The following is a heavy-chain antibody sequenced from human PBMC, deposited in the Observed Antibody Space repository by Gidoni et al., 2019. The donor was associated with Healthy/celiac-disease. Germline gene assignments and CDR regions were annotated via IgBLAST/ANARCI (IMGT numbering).Heavy chain of an antibody. Sequence: QVQLVESGGGVVQPGRSLRLSCAASGFTFSSSGMHWVRQAPGKGLEWVAVISYDGSNKYYADSVKGRFTISRDNSKNTLYLQMNSLRAEDTAVYYCAKDTDYSSGWSYYYYGMDVWGQGTTVTVSS. J-gene: IGHJ6*02. CDR1: GFTFSSSG. V-gene: IGHV3-30*18. D-gene: IGHD6-19*01. CDR3: AKDTDYSSGWSYYYYGMDV. CDR2: ISYDGSNK.